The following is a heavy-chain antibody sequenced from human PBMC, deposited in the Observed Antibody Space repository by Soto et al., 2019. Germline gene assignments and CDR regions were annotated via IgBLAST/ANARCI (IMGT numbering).Heavy chain of an antibody. Sequence: GGSLRLSCAASGFTFSNAWINWVRQAPGKGLKWVGRVKSKNDGGATDFAAPVKGRFAISRDDSKNMVYLEMNSLQTEDTAIYYCTTDSYITSIIVRFDYWGQGTLVTVSS. V-gene: IGHV3-15*07. D-gene: IGHD3-22*01. J-gene: IGHJ4*02. CDR3: TTDSYITSIIVRFDY. CDR2: VKSKNDGGAT. CDR1: GFTFSNAW.